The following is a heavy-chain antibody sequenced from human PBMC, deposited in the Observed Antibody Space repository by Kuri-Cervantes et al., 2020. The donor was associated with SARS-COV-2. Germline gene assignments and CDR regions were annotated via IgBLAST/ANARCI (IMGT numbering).Heavy chain of an antibody. V-gene: IGHV3-30*03. CDR1: GFTFSSYS. Sequence: GEFLKISCAASGFTFSSYSMNWVRPAPGKGLEWVAVISYDGSNKYYADAVKGRFTISRDNSKNTLYLQMNSLRAEDTAVYYCARDFHHRFDYWGQGTLVTVSS. CDR3: ARDFHHRFDY. CDR2: ISYDGSNK. J-gene: IGHJ4*02.